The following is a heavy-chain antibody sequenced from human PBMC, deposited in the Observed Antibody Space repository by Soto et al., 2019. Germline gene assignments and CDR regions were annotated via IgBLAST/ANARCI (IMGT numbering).Heavy chain of an antibody. CDR3: ASRHSGWPGVDY. J-gene: IGHJ4*02. D-gene: IGHD6-19*01. CDR1: GFTVSSNY. CDR2: IYSGGST. Sequence: EVQLVESGGGLVQPGGSLRLSCAASGFTVSSNYMSWVRQAPGKGLEWVSVIYSGGSTYYADSVKGRFTISRDNSKNTLYLRMNSMRAEETAVYYCASRHSGWPGVDYWGQGTLVTVSS. V-gene: IGHV3-66*01.